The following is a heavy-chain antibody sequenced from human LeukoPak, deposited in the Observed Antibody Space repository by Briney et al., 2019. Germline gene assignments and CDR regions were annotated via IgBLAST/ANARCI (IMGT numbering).Heavy chain of an antibody. Sequence: SETLSLTCGVYGGSFRGYYWSWIRQPPGKGLEWIGEINHSGSTSYNPSLKSRVTISVDTSKNQFSLKLSSVTAADTAVYYCASGTIAVAGIFDYWGQGILVTVSS. J-gene: IGHJ4*02. CDR3: ASGTIAVAGIFDY. D-gene: IGHD6-19*01. V-gene: IGHV4-34*01. CDR1: GGSFRGYY. CDR2: INHSGST.